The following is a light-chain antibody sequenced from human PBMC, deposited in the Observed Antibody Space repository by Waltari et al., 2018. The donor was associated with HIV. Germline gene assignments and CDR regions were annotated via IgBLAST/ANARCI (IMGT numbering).Light chain of an antibody. J-gene: IGLJ2*01. V-gene: IGLV2-8*01. Sequence: QSALTQPPSASGSPGQSVTISCTGTSSDVGGYNYVSWYQQHPGKAPKLMIYEVSKRPSWVPDRFSGAKSCNTASLTVSGLQAEDEADYYCRSDAGSNNLVFGGGTKLTVL. CDR1: SSDVGGYNY. CDR2: EVS. CDR3: RSDAGSNNLV.